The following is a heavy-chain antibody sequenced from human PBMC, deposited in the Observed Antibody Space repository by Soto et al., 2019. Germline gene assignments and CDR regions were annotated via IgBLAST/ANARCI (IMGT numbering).Heavy chain of an antibody. J-gene: IGHJ6*03. D-gene: IGHD5-18*01. Sequence: PSETLSLTCTVSGGSISSGGYYSSWIRQHPGKGLEWIGYIYYSGSTYYNPSLKSRVTISVDTSKNQFSLKLSSVTAADTAVYYCARYVDTAMVTGYYYYYYYMDVWGKGTTVTVSS. CDR1: GGSISSGGYY. CDR3: ARYVDTAMVTGYYYYYYYMDV. V-gene: IGHV4-31*03. CDR2: IYYSGST.